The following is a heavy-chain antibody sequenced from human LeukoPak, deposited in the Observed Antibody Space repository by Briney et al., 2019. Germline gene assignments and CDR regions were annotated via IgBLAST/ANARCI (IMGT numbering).Heavy chain of an antibody. CDR3: AKRIAAAGPYFDS. V-gene: IGHV3-23*01. D-gene: IGHD6-13*01. J-gene: IGHJ4*02. Sequence: GSLRLSCAASGFTFSSYAMSWVRQAPGKGLEWVSAISASGGSTYYADSVKGRFTISRDNSKNTLSLQMDSLRAEDTAVYYCAKRIAAAGPYFDSWGQGTLVTVSS. CDR1: GFTFSSYA. CDR2: ISASGGST.